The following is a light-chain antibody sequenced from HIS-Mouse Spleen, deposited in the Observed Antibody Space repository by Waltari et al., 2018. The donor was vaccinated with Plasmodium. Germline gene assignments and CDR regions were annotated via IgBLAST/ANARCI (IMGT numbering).Light chain of an antibody. V-gene: IGKV3-11*01. CDR3: QQRSNWPRVLT. J-gene: IGKJ4*01. CDR2: DAS. CDR1: QSVSSY. Sequence: EIVLTQSPATLSLSPGERATLSCRASQSVSSYLAWYQQKPGQAPRLLIYDASNRATGIPARCSGSGSGTDFTRNISSLEPEDFAVYYCQQRSNWPRVLTFGGGTKVEIK.